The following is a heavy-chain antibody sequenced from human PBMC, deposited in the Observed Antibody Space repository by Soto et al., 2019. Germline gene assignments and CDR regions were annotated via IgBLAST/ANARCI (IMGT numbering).Heavy chain of an antibody. CDR2: IIPIFGTA. CDR1: GGTFSSYA. Sequence: GASVKVSCKASGGTFSSYAISWVRQAPGQGLEWMGGIIPIFGTANYAQKFQGRVTITADESTSTAYMELSSLRSEDTAVYYCAADFACSSTSCHYYYYYGMDVWGQGTTVTVSS. J-gene: IGHJ6*02. D-gene: IGHD2-2*01. CDR3: AADFACSSTSCHYYYYYGMDV. V-gene: IGHV1-69*13.